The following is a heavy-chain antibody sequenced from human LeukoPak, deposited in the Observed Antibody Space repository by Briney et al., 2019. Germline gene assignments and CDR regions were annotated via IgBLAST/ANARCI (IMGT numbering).Heavy chain of an antibody. CDR2: IYYRGST. V-gene: IGHV4-59*01. Sequence: PSETLSLTCTVSGGSITSYYWSWIRQPPGKALEWIGYIYYRGSTNYNPSLKSRVTISVDTSKNQFSLKLSSVTAADTAVYYCARDSYSSGWYYFDYWGQGTLVTVSS. D-gene: IGHD6-19*01. CDR1: GGSITSYY. J-gene: IGHJ4*02. CDR3: ARDSYSSGWYYFDY.